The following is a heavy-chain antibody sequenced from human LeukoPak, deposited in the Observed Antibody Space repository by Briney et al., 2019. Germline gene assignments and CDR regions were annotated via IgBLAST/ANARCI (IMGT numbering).Heavy chain of an antibody. J-gene: IGHJ2*01. D-gene: IGHD6-13*01. V-gene: IGHV3-21*01. CDR2: ISSSSSYI. CDR1: GFTFSSYS. CDR3: ATSIAAAGPDWYFDL. Sequence: GGSLRLSCAASGFTFSSYSMNWVRQAPGKGLEWVSSISSSSSYIYYADSVKGRFTISRDNAKNSLYLQMNSLRAEDTAVYYCATSIAAAGPDWYFDLWDRGTLVTVSS.